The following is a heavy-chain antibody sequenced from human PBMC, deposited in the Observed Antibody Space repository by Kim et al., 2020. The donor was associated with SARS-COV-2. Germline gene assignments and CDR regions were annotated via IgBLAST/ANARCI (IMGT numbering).Heavy chain of an antibody. J-gene: IGHJ6*02. Sequence: GGSLRLSCSASGFTFNTYGMHWVRQPPGKGLEWVAVIWFDGSDKYYADSVKGRFTISRDNSKDTLYLQMRSLRAEDTALYYCARGPHYDSWSGYSDYYYGMDVWGQGTTVTVS. V-gene: IGHV3-33*01. D-gene: IGHD3-3*01. CDR1: GFTFNTYG. CDR3: ARGPHYDSWSGYSDYYYGMDV. CDR2: IWFDGSDK.